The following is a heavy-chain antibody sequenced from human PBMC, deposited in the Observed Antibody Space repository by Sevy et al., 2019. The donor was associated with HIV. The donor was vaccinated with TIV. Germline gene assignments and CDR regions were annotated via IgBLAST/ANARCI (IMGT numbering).Heavy chain of an antibody. CDR2: ITGDGGRT. Sequence: GGSLRLSCTASGFKFDDYAMHWVRQPPGKGLEWVSGITGDGGRTGYADSVKGRFIISRDNTMSSLYLQMNSLRAEDTALYYCAKDLRRGDILTGYLNYWGQGILVTVSS. D-gene: IGHD3-9*01. J-gene: IGHJ4*02. V-gene: IGHV3-9*01. CDR1: GFKFDDYA. CDR3: AKDLRRGDILTGYLNY.